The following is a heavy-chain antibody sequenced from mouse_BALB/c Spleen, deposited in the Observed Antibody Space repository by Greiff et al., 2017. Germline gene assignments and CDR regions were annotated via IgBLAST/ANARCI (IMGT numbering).Heavy chain of an antibody. CDR1: GYTFTSYY. J-gene: IGHJ3*01. D-gene: IGHD1-2*01. Sequence: QVQLQQSGAELVKPGASVKLSCKASGYTFTSYYMYWVKQRPGQGLEWIGEINPSNGGTNFNEKFKSKATLNVDKSSSTAYMQLSSLTSEDSAVYYCTRYSLLRGFAYWGQGTLVTVSA. CDR3: TRYSLLRGFAY. V-gene: IGHV1S81*02. CDR2: INPSNGGT.